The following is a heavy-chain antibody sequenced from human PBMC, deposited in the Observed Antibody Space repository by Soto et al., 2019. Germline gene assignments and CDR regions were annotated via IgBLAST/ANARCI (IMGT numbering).Heavy chain of an antibody. J-gene: IGHJ5*02. Sequence: PWENLALSCTVSGDCSGSSYWTCIGQPPGKGLEWIGYIYYSGTINYNPSLESRVTISIDTSKNQLSLSLASVTAADTAVYYCAKSVVHQWLVHEASDPSRHATMFPVS. D-gene: IGHD6-19*01. CDR3: AKSVVHQWLVHEASDP. V-gene: IGHV4-59*03. CDR1: GDCSGSSY. CDR2: IYYSGTI.